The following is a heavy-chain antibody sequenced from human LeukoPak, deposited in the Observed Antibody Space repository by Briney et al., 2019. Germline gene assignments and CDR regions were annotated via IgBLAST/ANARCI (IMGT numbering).Heavy chain of an antibody. D-gene: IGHD1-26*01. Sequence: GGSLRLSCAASGFTFDDYGMSWVRQGPGKGLEWVSGINWNGGRTGYADSVKGRFTISRDNAKNSLYLQMDSLRVEDTAEYYCARDPYSGNYGAYYYYYMDVWGKGTTVTVSS. CDR1: GFTFDDYG. CDR2: INWNGGRT. J-gene: IGHJ6*03. V-gene: IGHV3-20*04. CDR3: ARDPYSGNYGAYYYYYMDV.